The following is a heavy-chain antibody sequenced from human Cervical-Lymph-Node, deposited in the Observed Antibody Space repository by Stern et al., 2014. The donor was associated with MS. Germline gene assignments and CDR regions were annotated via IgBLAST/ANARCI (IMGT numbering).Heavy chain of an antibody. J-gene: IGHJ5*01. CDR2: ISTISTI. V-gene: IGHV3-48*01. CDR3: ARDDWVERLDS. Sequence: VQLVESGGGLVQPGGSLRLSCAASGFPLSIYSMNWVRQGPGKGLEWVSYISTISTIYYADSGKGRFTISRDNAKNSLYLQMNSLRAEDTAVYFCARDDWVERLDSWGQGTLVTVSS. CDR1: GFPLSIYS. D-gene: IGHD1-1*01.